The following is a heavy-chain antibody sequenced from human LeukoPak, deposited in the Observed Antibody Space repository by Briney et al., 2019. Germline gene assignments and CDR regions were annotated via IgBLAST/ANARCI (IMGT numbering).Heavy chain of an antibody. Sequence: PGGSLRLSCAAYEFTFSNYWMHWVRQVPGKGLVWVSRINSDGSSTIYADSVKGRFTISRDNAKNMLYLQMNSLRAEDTAVYYCARDRAHSFDYWGQGTLVTVSS. V-gene: IGHV3-74*01. CDR2: INSDGSST. J-gene: IGHJ4*02. CDR1: EFTFSNYW. CDR3: ARDRAHSFDY. D-gene: IGHD3-10*01.